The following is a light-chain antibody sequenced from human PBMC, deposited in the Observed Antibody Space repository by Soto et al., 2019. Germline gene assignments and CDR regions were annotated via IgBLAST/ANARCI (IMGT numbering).Light chain of an antibody. J-gene: IGKJ3*01. CDR1: QSISSW. CDR3: QQLNIYPLT. Sequence: DIQMTQSPSTLSASVGDRVTITCRASQSISSWLAWYQQKPGKAPKLLIYGASSLESGVPSRFSGSGSGTEFTLTINSLQPEDFATYYCQQLNIYPLTFGPGTKVDIK. V-gene: IGKV1-5*01. CDR2: GAS.